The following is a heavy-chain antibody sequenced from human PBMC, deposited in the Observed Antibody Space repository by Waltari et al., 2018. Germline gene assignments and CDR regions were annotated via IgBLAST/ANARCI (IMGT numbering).Heavy chain of an antibody. CDR1: GGSISSSSYY. CDR3: ARGQGFWSGYYIGY. J-gene: IGHJ4*02. D-gene: IGHD3-3*01. Sequence: QLQLQESGPGLVKPSETLSLTCTVSGGSISSSSYYWGWIRQPPGKGLEWIGSIYYSGSTYYNPSLKSRVTISVDTSKNQFSLKLSSVTAADTAVYYCARGQGFWSGYYIGYWGQGTLVTVSS. V-gene: IGHV4-39*07. CDR2: IYYSGST.